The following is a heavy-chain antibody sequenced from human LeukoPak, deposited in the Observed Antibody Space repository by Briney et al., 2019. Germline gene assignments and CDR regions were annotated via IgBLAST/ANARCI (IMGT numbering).Heavy chain of an antibody. V-gene: IGHV4-4*07. J-gene: IGHJ4*02. Sequence: SETLSLTCTVSGGSISRDYWNWIRQHAGKGLEWIGRIYSSGSTHYNPALKSLVTMSIDTTKNQFSLKLSSVTAADTAVYYCARGRAYSSGWHPFDYWGQGTMVPVSS. D-gene: IGHD6-19*01. CDR1: GGSISRDY. CDR2: IYSSGST. CDR3: ARGRAYSSGWHPFDY.